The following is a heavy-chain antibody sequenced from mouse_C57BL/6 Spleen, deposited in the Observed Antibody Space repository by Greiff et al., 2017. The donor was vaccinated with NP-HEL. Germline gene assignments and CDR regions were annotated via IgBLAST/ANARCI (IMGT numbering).Heavy chain of an antibody. Sequence: EVKVEESGGGLVQPGGSMKLSCVASGFTFSNYWMNWVRQSPEKGLEWVAQIRLKSDNYATHYAESVKGRFTISRDDSKSSVYLQMNNLRAEDTGIYYCSLLIYYYGSTYFDYWGQGTTLTVSS. J-gene: IGHJ2*01. CDR3: SLLIYYYGSTYFDY. CDR1: GFTFSNYW. CDR2: IRLKSDNYAT. V-gene: IGHV6-3*01. D-gene: IGHD1-1*01.